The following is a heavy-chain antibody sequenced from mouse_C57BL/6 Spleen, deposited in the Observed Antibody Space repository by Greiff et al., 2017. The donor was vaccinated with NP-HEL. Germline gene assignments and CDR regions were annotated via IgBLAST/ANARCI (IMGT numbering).Heavy chain of an antibody. CDR1: GYTFTEYT. V-gene: IGHV1-62-2*01. CDR3: ARHEEDYGSSYVSAWFAY. CDR2: FYPGSGSI. Sequence: VQLQQSGAELVKPGASVKLSCKASGYTFTEYTIHWVKQRSGQGLEWIGWFYPGSGSIKYNEKFKDKATLTADKSSSTVYMELSRLTSEDSAVYFCARHEEDYGSSYVSAWFAYWGQGTLVTVSA. D-gene: IGHD1-1*01. J-gene: IGHJ3*01.